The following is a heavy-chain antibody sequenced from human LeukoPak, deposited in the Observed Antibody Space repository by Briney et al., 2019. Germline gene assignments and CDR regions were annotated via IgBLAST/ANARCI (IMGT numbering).Heavy chain of an antibody. CDR3: ATQWELHPAF. J-gene: IGHJ4*02. CDR1: GFTFSSYS. Sequence: GGSLRLSCAASGFTFSSYSMNWVRQAPGKGLEWVSYITRSSSARYYADAVKGRFTISKDNAKNSLYLQMNSLRAEDTAVYYCATQWELHPAFWGQGTLVTVSS. D-gene: IGHD1-26*01. CDR2: ITRSSSAR. V-gene: IGHV3-48*01.